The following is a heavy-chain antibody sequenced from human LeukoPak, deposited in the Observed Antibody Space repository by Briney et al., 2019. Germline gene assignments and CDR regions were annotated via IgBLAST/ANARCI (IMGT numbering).Heavy chain of an antibody. J-gene: IGHJ4*02. Sequence: GGSLRLSCAASGFTFSSYAMHWVRQASGKGLEYVSAISSNGGSTYYANSVKGRFTISRDNSKNTLYLQMGSLRAEDMAVYYCARDVLDSSGYTDYWGQGTLVTVSS. CDR1: GFTFSSYA. V-gene: IGHV3-64*01. CDR2: ISSNGGST. CDR3: ARDVLDSSGYTDY. D-gene: IGHD3-22*01.